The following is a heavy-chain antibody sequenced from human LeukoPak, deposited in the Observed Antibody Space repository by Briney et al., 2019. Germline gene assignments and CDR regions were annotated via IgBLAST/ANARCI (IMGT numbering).Heavy chain of an antibody. CDR1: GYTFTSYG. J-gene: IGHJ4*02. Sequence: ASVKVSCKASGYTFTSYGISWVRQAPGQGLEWMGWISAYNGNTNYAQKLQGRVTMTTDTSTSTAYMELRSLRSDDTAVYYCARDLRAPVLYYYDSSGYFDYWGRGTLVTVSS. CDR3: ARDLRAPVLYYYDSSGYFDY. V-gene: IGHV1-18*01. D-gene: IGHD3-22*01. CDR2: ISAYNGNT.